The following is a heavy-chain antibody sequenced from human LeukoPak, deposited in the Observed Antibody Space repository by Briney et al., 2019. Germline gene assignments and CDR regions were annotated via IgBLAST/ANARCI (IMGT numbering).Heavy chain of an antibody. CDR3: AKIRGYYGSRAGMDV. V-gene: IGHV3-23*01. Sequence: GGSLRLSCAASGFTFSSYAMNWVRQAPGKGLEWVSAITGSAGDTFYADSVRGWFTISRDNSKNTLYLQMNSLRAEDTAVYYCAKIRGYYGSRAGMDVWGQGTTVTVSS. J-gene: IGHJ6*02. D-gene: IGHD3-10*01. CDR1: GFTFSSYA. CDR2: ITGSAGDT.